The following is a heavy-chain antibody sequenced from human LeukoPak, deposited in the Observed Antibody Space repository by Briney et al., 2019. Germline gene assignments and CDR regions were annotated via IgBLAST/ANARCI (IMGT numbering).Heavy chain of an antibody. CDR3: ARDSSSSWYAFDY. J-gene: IGHJ4*02. D-gene: IGHD6-13*01. Sequence: GRYLRLSCAASGFTFSSYGMHWVRQAPGKGLEWVAVIWYDGSNKYYADSVKGRFTISRDNSKNTLYLQMNSLRAEDTAVYYCARDSSSSWYAFDYWGQGTLVTVSS. V-gene: IGHV3-33*01. CDR2: IWYDGSNK. CDR1: GFTFSSYG.